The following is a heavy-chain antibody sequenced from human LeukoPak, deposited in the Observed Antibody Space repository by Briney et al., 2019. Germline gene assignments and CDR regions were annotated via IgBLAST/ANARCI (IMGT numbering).Heavy chain of an antibody. J-gene: IGHJ4*02. Sequence: GGSLRLSCAASGFTFSSYWMHWVRQAPGKGLVWVSRINSDGSSTSYADSVKGRFTISRDNAKNTLYLQMNSLRAEDTAVYYRARDHPEGKSENSLGGYWGQGTLVTVSS. CDR1: GFTFSSYW. CDR2: INSDGSST. CDR3: ARDHPEGKSENSLGGY. V-gene: IGHV3-74*01. D-gene: IGHD4-23*01.